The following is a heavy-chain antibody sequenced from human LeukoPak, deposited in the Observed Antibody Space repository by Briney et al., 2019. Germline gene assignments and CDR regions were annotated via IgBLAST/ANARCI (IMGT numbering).Heavy chain of an antibody. CDR2: ISYDGTTT. V-gene: IGHV3-30*04. Sequence: GGSLRLSCAASGFTFSSYAMHWVRQAPGKGLEWVAVISYDGTTTYYADSVRGRFTSSRDNSKNTLYLQMNSLRGEDTAVYYCARGTGTSWYSGFEYWGQGTLVTVSS. CDR1: GFTFSSYA. J-gene: IGHJ4*02. CDR3: ARGTGTSWYSGFEY. D-gene: IGHD6-13*01.